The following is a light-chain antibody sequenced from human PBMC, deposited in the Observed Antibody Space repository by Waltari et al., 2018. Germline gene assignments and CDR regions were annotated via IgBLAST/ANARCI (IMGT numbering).Light chain of an antibody. V-gene: IGKV1-39*01. Sequence: DIEMTQSPSSLSASVGDRVTITCRASQDISGYLNWYQQKPGKSPKLLIYAASSLQSGVPSRFSGSGYGTDFTLTISSLQPEDVAIYSCQQSSSTPHTFGGGTKVEMK. CDR3: QQSSSTPHT. CDR1: QDISGY. CDR2: AAS. J-gene: IGKJ4*01.